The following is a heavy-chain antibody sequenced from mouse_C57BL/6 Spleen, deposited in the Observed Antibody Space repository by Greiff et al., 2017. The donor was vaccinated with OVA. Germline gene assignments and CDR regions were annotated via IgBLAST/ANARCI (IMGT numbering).Heavy chain of an antibody. D-gene: IGHD1-1*01. CDR3: ARVTTDSLFDY. CDR2: ISYDGSN. V-gene: IGHV3-6*01. J-gene: IGHJ2*01. CDR1: GYSFTSGYY. Sequence: EVKLQQSGPGLVKPSQSLSLTCSVTGYSFTSGYYCNWIRQFPGNKLEWMGYISYDGSNNYNPSLKNRISVTRDTSKDQFFLKLNSVTTEDTASYYYARVTTDSLFDYWGQGTTLTVSS.